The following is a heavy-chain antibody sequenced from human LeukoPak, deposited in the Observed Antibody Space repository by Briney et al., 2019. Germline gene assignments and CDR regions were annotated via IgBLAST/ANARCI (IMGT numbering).Heavy chain of an antibody. Sequence: PGGSLRLSCAASGFTFSSYGMHWVRQAPGKGLEWMAFIRFDGTNKYHADSVTGRFTVSRDNSKNTLFLQMNSLIFEDTAIYYCARDKYVSTISSSWSCAFWGQGTLVTVSS. V-gene: IGHV3-30*02. CDR1: GFTFSSYG. CDR2: IRFDGTNK. D-gene: IGHD6-13*01. J-gene: IGHJ4*02. CDR3: ARDKYVSTISSSWSCAF.